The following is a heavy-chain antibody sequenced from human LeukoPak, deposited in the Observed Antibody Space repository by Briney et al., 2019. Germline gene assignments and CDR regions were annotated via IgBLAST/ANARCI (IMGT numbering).Heavy chain of an antibody. CDR2: ISSSSSYI. V-gene: IGHV3-21*01. CDR1: GFTFSSYS. D-gene: IGHD3-10*01. J-gene: IGHJ4*02. Sequence: GGSLRLSCAASGFTFSSYSMNWVRQAPGKGLEWVSSISSSSSYIYYADSVKGRFTISRDNAKNSLYLQMNSLRAEDTAVYYCARFYYYGSGSYYIFDYWGQGTLVTVSS. CDR3: ARFYYYGSGSYYIFDY.